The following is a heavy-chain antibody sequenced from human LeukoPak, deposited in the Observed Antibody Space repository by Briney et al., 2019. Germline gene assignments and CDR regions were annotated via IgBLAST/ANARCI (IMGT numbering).Heavy chain of an antibody. CDR3: AKDSGYSSGWQADY. CDR2: ISYDGSNK. CDR1: GFTFSSYG. Sequence: GRSLRLSCAASGFTFSSYGVHWVRQAPGKGLEWVAVISYDGSNKYYADSVKGRFTISRDNSKNTLYLQMNSLRAEDTAVYYCAKDSGYSSGWQADYWGQGTLVTVSS. D-gene: IGHD6-19*01. J-gene: IGHJ4*02. V-gene: IGHV3-30*18.